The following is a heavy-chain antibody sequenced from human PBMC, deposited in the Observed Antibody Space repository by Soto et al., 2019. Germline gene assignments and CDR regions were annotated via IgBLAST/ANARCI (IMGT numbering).Heavy chain of an antibody. V-gene: IGHV3-13*01. J-gene: IGHJ4*02. CDR1: GFTFSDYD. CDR3: ARGSRFNWKHGLHY. CDR2: IGVAGDT. Sequence: GGSLRLSCAASGFTFSDYDMHWVRQAAGKGLEWVSGIGVAGDTYYSGSVKGRFTISRENAKNSLYLQMNSLRAGDTAVYYCARGSRFNWKHGLHYWGQGTLVTVS. D-gene: IGHD1-20*01.